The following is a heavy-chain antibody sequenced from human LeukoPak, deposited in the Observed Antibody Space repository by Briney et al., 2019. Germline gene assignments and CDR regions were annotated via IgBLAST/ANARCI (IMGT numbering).Heavy chain of an antibody. CDR3: ASIAGGPPS. CDR2: INHSGST. Sequence: SSETLSLTCAVYGGSFSGYYWSWIRQPPGKGLEWVAEINHSGSTNYNPSLKSPVTISVHTSKNQFSLKLSSVTAADTAVYYCASIAGGPPSWGQGTLVTVSS. D-gene: IGHD2-15*01. V-gene: IGHV4-34*01. J-gene: IGHJ5*02. CDR1: GGSFSGYY.